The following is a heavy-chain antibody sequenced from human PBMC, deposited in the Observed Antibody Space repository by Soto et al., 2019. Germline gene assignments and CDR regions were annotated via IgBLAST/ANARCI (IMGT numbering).Heavy chain of an antibody. CDR2: INGSGDST. CDR1: GFSFSSYA. V-gene: IGHV3-23*01. J-gene: IGHJ5*01. CDR3: AKDSSRRRLDS. Sequence: EVHLLQSGGGLVQPGGSLRLSCAASGFSFSSYAMNWVRQAPGRGLEWVSAINGSGDSTYYADSVKGRFTISRDNSKNTLSLQMSSLRAGDTAVYYCAKDSSRRRLDSWGQGTLVTVSS.